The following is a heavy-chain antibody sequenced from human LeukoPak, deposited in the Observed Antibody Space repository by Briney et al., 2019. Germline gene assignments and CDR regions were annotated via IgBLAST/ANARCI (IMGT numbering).Heavy chain of an antibody. CDR1: GGSFSGYY. Sequence: SETLSLTCAVYGGSFSGYYWSWIRQPPGKGLEWIASIYYSGSTHYNPSLKSRVSISRDTSKNQFSLNLSSVTAADTAVYYCARVGAEANFDYWGQGTLVTVSS. CDR3: ARVGAEANFDY. CDR2: IYYSGST. D-gene: IGHD4/OR15-4a*01. V-gene: IGHV4-34*01. J-gene: IGHJ4*02.